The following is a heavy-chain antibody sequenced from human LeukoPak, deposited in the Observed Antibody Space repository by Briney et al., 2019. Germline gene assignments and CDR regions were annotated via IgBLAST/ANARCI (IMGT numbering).Heavy chain of an antibody. CDR3: ARPGREGKVYYFDY. CDR1: GGSISSSSYY. Sequence: RTSETLSLTCTVSGGSISSSSYYWGWIRQPPGKGLEWIGSIYYSGSTYYNPSLKSRVTISVDTSKNQFSLKLSSVTAADTAVYYCARPGREGKVYYFDYWGQGTLVTVSS. J-gene: IGHJ4*02. V-gene: IGHV4-39*01. CDR2: IYYSGST. D-gene: IGHD1-26*01.